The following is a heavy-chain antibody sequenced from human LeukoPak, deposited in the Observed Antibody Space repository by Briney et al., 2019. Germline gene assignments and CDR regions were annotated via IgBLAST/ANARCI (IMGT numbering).Heavy chain of an antibody. CDR3: ARDGDSGSYFDY. V-gene: IGHV3-13*04. CDR2: IGTAGDT. D-gene: IGHD1-26*01. J-gene: IGHJ4*02. Sequence: PGGSLRLSCAASGFTFSSYDMHWVRQATGKGLEWVSAIGTAGDTYYPGSVKGRFTISRENAKNSLYLQMNSLRAGNTAVYYCARDGDSGSYFDYWGQGTLVTVSS. CDR1: GFTFSSYD.